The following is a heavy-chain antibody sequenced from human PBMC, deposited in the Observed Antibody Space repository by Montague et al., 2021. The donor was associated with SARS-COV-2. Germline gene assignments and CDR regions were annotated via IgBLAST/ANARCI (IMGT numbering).Heavy chain of an antibody. CDR3: ARDDPYCTNGVCYTGNWFDP. J-gene: IGHJ5*02. V-gene: IGHV6-1*01. CDR2: TYYRSKWYN. D-gene: IGHD2-8*01. CDR1: GDSVSSNSAA. Sequence: CAISGDSVSSNSAAWNWIRQSPSRGLEWLGRTYYRSKWYNDYVVSVKSRITINPDTSKNQFSLQLNSVTPEDTAVYYCARDDPYCTNGVCYTGNWFDPWGQGTLVTVSS.